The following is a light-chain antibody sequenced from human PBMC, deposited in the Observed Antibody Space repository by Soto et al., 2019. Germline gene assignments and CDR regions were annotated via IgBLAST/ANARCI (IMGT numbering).Light chain of an antibody. CDR1: QSVRGH. V-gene: IGKV3-15*01. CDR2: ATS. CDR3: RQYDHWLPA. J-gene: IGKJ1*01. Sequence: ETVMTQFPATLAVSPGERATLSCRTSQSVRGHLAGYQQKPGQIPRLLMYATSTRATGTPARFSGTGSETEYSLTISSLQSEDFSVYYCRQYDHWLPAFGQGTKVEIK.